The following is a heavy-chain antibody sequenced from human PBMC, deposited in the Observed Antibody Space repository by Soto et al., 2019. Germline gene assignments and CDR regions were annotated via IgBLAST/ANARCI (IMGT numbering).Heavy chain of an antibody. CDR2: VNHSGST. D-gene: IGHD3-3*01. CDR1: GGSLTVYS. Sequence: QVQLQQWGAGLLAPSETLSLSCAVYGGSLTVYSWSWVRQPPGKGLEWIGEVNHSGSTTYSPSLKTRVTISVDISKGQFSLKLSSVTAADTAVYYCARGGDRAITILGSRYYSYYMDVWGKGTAVTVSS. V-gene: IGHV4-34*01. CDR3: ARGGDRAITILGSRYYSYYMDV. J-gene: IGHJ6*03.